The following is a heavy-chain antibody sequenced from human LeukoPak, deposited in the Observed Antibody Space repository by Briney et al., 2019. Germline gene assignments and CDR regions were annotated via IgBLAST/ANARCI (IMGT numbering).Heavy chain of an antibody. CDR3: ARDQRITMVRGGSVDV. CDR1: GYTFTSYG. V-gene: IGHV1-18*01. J-gene: IGHJ6*02. Sequence: SVKVSCKASGYTFTSYGISWVRQAPGQGLEWMGWISAYNGNTNYAQKLQGRVTMTIDTSTSTAYMELRSLRSDDTAVYYCARDQRITMVRGGSVDVWGQGTTVTVSS. CDR2: ISAYNGNT. D-gene: IGHD3-10*01.